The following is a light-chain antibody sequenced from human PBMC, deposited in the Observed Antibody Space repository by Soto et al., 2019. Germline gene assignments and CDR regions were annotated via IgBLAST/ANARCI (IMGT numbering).Light chain of an antibody. J-gene: IGKJ2*01. CDR2: GAS. CDR3: QHYDNWPHN. V-gene: IGKV3-15*01. CDR1: PNLSRN. Sequence: EVVMTQSPATLSVSPGERATLSCRASPNLSRNLAWYQQQPGQAPRLLIYGASTRATGIPARFSGSGSGTDFTLTISSLQSEDFAVYYCQHYDNWPHNFGQGTKLEIK.